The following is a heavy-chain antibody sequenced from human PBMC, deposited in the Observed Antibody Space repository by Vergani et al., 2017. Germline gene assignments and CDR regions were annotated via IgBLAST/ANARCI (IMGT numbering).Heavy chain of an antibody. CDR2: VSFRGDT. Sequence: QVKLQESGPGLVKPSETLSLTCTVSGASVNSHYWSWIRQPPGKGLEWMGYVSFRGDTLYDPSVKGRMTISLNTSSNQFSLYLTSVTAADTAVYHCARSRIYYGAGSPDYWGQGTLVTVSS. CDR1: GASVNSHY. CDR3: ARSRIYYGAGSPDY. J-gene: IGHJ4*02. D-gene: IGHD3-10*01. V-gene: IGHV4-59*02.